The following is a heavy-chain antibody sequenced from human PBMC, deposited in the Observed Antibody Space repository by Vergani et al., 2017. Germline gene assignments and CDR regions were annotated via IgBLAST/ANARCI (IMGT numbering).Heavy chain of an antibody. D-gene: IGHD3-9*01. CDR3: ARTGSFILRYFHWAL. J-gene: IGHJ4*02. CDR1: GGSITSSSYY. CDR2: IYHSGGA. Sequence: QLHLQESGPGLVKPSETLSLTCTVSGGSITSSSYYWGWIRQPPGKGLEWIGNIYHSGGAYYNPSLQGRVTISVDTSKNQFSLEVTSVTAADTAIYFCARTGSFILRYFHWALWGQGTLVTVSS. V-gene: IGHV4-39*01.